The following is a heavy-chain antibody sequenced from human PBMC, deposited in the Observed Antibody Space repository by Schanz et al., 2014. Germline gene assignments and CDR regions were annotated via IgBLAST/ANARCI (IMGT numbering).Heavy chain of an antibody. D-gene: IGHD4-17*01. V-gene: IGHV3-33*06. Sequence: QVQLVESGGGVVQPGRSLRLSCAASGFTFSNYGMHWVRQAPGKGLEWVAVIWYDGSNKDYADSVKGRFTISRDNSKNTLYLQMNSLRAEDTALYYCAKDPHRDYGGKPQAFDIWGQGTMVTVSS. CDR2: IWYDGSNK. CDR3: AKDPHRDYGGKPQAFDI. J-gene: IGHJ3*02. CDR1: GFTFSNYG.